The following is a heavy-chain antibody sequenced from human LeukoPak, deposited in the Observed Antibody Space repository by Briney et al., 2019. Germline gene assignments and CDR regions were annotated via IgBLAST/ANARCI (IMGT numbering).Heavy chain of an antibody. D-gene: IGHD6-13*01. V-gene: IGHV3-23*01. Sequence: GGSLRLSCAASRFTFSNYAMGWVRQSPGKGLEWVSGISGSGGSTYYADSVQGRFTISRDNSKNTLYLQMNSLRAEDTAVYYCAKDWVAAVGYFDYWGQGTLVTVSS. CDR1: RFTFSNYA. CDR3: AKDWVAAVGYFDY. CDR2: ISGSGGST. J-gene: IGHJ4*02.